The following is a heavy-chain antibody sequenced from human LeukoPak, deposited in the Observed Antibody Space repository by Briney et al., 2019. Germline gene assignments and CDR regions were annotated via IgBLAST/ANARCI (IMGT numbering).Heavy chain of an antibody. CDR2: ISAYNGNT. D-gene: IGHD3-9*01. CDR1: GYTFTSYG. J-gene: IGHJ3*02. V-gene: IGHV1-18*01. Sequence: ASVKVSCKASGYTFTSYGISWVRQAPGQGLEWMGWISAYNGNTNYAQKLQGRVTMTTDTSTSTAYMELRSLRSDDTAVYYCARDRSQGYFDWLLSNTNAFDIWGQGTMVTVSS. CDR3: ARDRSQGYFDWLLSNTNAFDI.